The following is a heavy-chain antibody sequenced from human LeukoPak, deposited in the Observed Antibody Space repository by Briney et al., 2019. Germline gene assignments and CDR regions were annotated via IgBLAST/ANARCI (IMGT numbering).Heavy chain of an antibody. CDR3: ATAAAGTSLRDNWFDP. V-gene: IGHV1-24*01. Sequence: ASVKVSCKVSGYTLTELSMHWVRQAPGKGLEWMGGFDPEDGETIDAQKFQGRVTMTEDTSTDTAYMELSSLRSEDTAVYYCATAAAGTSLRDNWFDPWGQGTLVTVSS. CDR2: FDPEDGET. CDR1: GYTLTELS. D-gene: IGHD6-13*01. J-gene: IGHJ5*02.